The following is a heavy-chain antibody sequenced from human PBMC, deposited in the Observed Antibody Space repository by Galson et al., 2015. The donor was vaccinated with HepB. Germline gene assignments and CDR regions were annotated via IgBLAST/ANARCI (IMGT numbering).Heavy chain of an antibody. CDR2: ISYDGNKK. V-gene: IGHV3-30-3*01. J-gene: IGHJ4*02. Sequence: SLRLSCAASRLSFSNYAIHWVRQAPGKGLEWVALISYDGNKKHYADSVKGRFTISRDNSKNTVDLQMNSLRPEDTAVYYCARGRDTRVAGGYLDYWGQGTLVIVSS. CDR1: RLSFSNYA. CDR3: ARGRDTRVAGGYLDY. D-gene: IGHD5-18*01.